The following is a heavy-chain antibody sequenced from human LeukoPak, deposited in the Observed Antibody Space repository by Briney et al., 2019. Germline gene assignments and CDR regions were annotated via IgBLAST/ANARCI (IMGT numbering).Heavy chain of an antibody. CDR1: GYTFTSYG. CDR3: ARQAPEYYYDSSGYYSWIDYYFDY. CDR2: ISAYNGNT. D-gene: IGHD3-22*01. Sequence: ASVKVSCKASGYTFTSYGISWVRQAPGQGLEWMGWISAYNGNTNYAQKLQGRVTMTTDTSTSTAYMELRSLRSDDTAVYYCARQAPEYYYDSSGYYSWIDYYFDYWGQGTLVTVSS. V-gene: IGHV1-18*01. J-gene: IGHJ4*02.